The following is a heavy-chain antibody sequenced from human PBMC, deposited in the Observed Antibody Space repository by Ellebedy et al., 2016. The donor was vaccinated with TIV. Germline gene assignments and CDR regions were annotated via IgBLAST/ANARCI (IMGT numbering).Heavy chain of an antibody. CDR3: ARDRWGGYGSGSYGDY. J-gene: IGHJ4*02. Sequence: ASVKVSXXASGYTFTGHYMHWVRQAPGQGLEWMGWINPNSGGTNYAQKFQGRVTMTRDTSISTAYMELSRLRSDDTAVYYCARDRWGGYGSGSYGDYWGQGTLVTVSS. V-gene: IGHV1-2*02. CDR1: GYTFTGHY. D-gene: IGHD3-10*01. CDR2: INPNSGGT.